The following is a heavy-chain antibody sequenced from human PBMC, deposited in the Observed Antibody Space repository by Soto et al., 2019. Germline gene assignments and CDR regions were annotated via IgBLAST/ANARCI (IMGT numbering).Heavy chain of an antibody. Sequence: QVHLVESGGGVVQPGRSLTLSCAASGFSFRTSGMHWVRQAPGTGLEWVTGMWYDGHVEGYLDSVKGRFTISRDNSNSLMSLQMSNLRVDDTAVYYCARGLPKVAGGAFDIWGHGTMVTVSS. V-gene: IGHV3-33*01. CDR2: MWYDGHVE. D-gene: IGHD2-15*01. CDR1: GFSFRTSG. J-gene: IGHJ3*02. CDR3: ARGLPKVAGGAFDI.